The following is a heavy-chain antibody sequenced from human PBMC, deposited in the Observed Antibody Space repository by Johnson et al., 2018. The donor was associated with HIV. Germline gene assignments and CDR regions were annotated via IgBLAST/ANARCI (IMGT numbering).Heavy chain of an antibody. Sequence: EQLVESGGGLVQPGGSLRLSCAASGFTFSSYAMSWVRQAPGKGLEWVSVIYSGGSTYYADSVKGRFTISRDNSKNTLYLQMSSLRAEDTAVYYCARDRTGMVYAIDAFDIWGQGTMVTVSS. CDR3: ARDRTGMVYAIDAFDI. D-gene: IGHD2-8*01. CDR2: IYSGGST. J-gene: IGHJ3*02. V-gene: IGHV3-66*01. CDR1: GFTFSSYA.